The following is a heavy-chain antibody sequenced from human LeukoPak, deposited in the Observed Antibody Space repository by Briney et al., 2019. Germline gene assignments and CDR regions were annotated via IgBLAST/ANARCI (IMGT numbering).Heavy chain of an antibody. V-gene: IGHV3-21*01. Sequence: GGSLRLSCAASGFTFSSYSMNWVRQAPGKGLEWVSSISSSSSYIYYADSVKGRFTISRDNAKNSLYLQMNSLRAEDTAVYYCARDRYYYDSSGYYYASGDAFDIWGQGTMVTVSS. CDR3: ARDRYYYDSSGYYYASGDAFDI. CDR1: GFTFSSYS. CDR2: ISSSSSYI. J-gene: IGHJ3*02. D-gene: IGHD3-22*01.